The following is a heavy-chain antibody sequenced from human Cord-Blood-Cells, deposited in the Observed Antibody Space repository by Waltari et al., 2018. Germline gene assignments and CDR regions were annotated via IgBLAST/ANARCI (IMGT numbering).Heavy chain of an antibody. D-gene: IGHD6-6*01. J-gene: IGHJ4*02. CDR2: IGGGGGST. CDR3: AKDLGSGSSSSFGDY. Sequence: EVQLLESGGGLVQPGGSLRLSCAASGFTFSSYAMSWVRQAPGKGLGWVSAIGGGGGSTYYAGSVKGRFTISSDNSKNTLYLQMNSLRAEDTAVYYCAKDLGSGSSSSFGDYWGQGTLVTVSS. CDR1: GFTFSSYA. V-gene: IGHV3-23*01.